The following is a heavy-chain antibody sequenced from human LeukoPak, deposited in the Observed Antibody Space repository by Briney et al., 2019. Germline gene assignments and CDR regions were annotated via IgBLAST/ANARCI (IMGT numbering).Heavy chain of an antibody. Sequence: ASVKVSCKASGYTFTGYYMHWVRQAPGQGLEWMGWINPNSGGTNYAQKFQGRVTMTRDTSISTAYMELSRLRSDDTAVYYCARADLWFGELLGLGYYYYGMDVWGQGTTVTVSS. CDR1: GYTFTGYY. CDR2: INPNSGGT. V-gene: IGHV1-2*02. CDR3: ARADLWFGELLGLGYYYYGMDV. J-gene: IGHJ6*02. D-gene: IGHD3-10*01.